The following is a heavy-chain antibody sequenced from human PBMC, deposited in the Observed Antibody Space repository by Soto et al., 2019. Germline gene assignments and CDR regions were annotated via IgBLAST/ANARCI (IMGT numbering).Heavy chain of an antibody. D-gene: IGHD6-19*01. Sequence: GGSLRLSCAASGYTFSSYSMSWVRQAPGKGLEWVSYIRTDSSVRQYADSVKGRFTVSRDNAKDSLYLQMNNLRAEDTAVYYCTREEAGTLGYWGQGTLVTVSS. CDR3: TREEAGTLGY. CDR2: IRTDSSVR. CDR1: GYTFSSYS. J-gene: IGHJ4*02. V-gene: IGHV3-48*01.